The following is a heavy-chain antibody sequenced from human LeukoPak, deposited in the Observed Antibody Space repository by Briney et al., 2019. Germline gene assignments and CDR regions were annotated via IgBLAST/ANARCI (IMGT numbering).Heavy chain of an antibody. CDR3: AKDEDARPMYFQD. V-gene: IGHV3-23*01. CDR2: ISGSGGSI. D-gene: IGHD3-10*02. J-gene: IGHJ1*01. CDR1: GFTFISYA. Sequence: GGSLRLSCAASGFTFISYAMSWVRQAPGEGLEWVSAISGSGGSIYYADSVKGRFTVSRDNSKNTLYLQMNTLRAEDTAVYYCAKDEDARPMYFQDWGQGTLVTVSS.